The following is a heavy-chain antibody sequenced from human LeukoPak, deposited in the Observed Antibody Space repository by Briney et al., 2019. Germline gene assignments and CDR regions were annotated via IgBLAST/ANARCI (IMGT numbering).Heavy chain of an antibody. CDR2: IRSKAYGGTT. CDR1: GFTFGDYS. D-gene: IGHD6-13*01. J-gene: IGHJ4*02. Sequence: GGSLRLSCTASGFTFGDYSMTWVRQAPGKGLEWVGFIRSKAYGGTTEYAASVKGRFTISRDDSKSNAYLQMNSLKTEDTAVYYCTRPAAAPFDYWGQGTLVTVSS. V-gene: IGHV3-49*04. CDR3: TRPAAAPFDY.